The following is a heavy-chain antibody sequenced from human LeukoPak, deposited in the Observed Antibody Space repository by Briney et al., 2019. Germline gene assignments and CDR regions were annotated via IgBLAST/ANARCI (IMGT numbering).Heavy chain of an antibody. J-gene: IGHJ4*02. CDR2: INQDGSDR. V-gene: IGHV3-7*01. CDR1: GFTFNRYR. Sequence: GGSLRLSCAASGFTFNRYRMTWVRQAPGKGLEWVANINQDGSDRYYVDSVGGRFTISRDNANSSLFLQMNSLRVEDTAVYYWARSQSTMTTWSMDYWGRGTRVTVAS. D-gene: IGHD4-17*01. CDR3: ARSQSTMTTWSMDY.